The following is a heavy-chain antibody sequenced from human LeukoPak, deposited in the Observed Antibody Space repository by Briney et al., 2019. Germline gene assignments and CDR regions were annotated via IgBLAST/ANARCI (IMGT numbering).Heavy chain of an antibody. V-gene: IGHV1-69*13. Sequence: SVKVSCKASGGTFSSYAISWVRQAPGQGLEWMGGIIPIFGTANYAQKFQGRVTITADESTSTAYMELSSLRSEDTAVYYCAREVTSYRKALYYFDYWGQGTLVTVSS. CDR2: IIPIFGTA. J-gene: IGHJ4*02. D-gene: IGHD1-26*01. CDR3: AREVTSYRKALYYFDY. CDR1: GGTFSSYA.